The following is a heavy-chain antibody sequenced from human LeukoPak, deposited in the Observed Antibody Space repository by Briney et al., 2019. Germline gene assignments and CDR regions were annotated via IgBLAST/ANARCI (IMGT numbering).Heavy chain of an antibody. V-gene: IGHV3-23*01. D-gene: IGHD2-21*02. CDR1: GFTFSSYA. CDR2: ISGSGGST. CDR3: ARNGGGDCYYVGDY. Sequence: GGSLRLSCAASGFTFSSYAMSWVRQAPGKGLEWVSAISGSGGSTYYADSVKGRFTISRDNSKNTLYLQMNSLRAEDTAVYYCARNGGGDCYYVGDYWGQGTLVTVSS. J-gene: IGHJ4*02.